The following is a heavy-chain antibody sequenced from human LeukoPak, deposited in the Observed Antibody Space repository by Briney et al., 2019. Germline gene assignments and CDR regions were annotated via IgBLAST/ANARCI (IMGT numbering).Heavy chain of an antibody. V-gene: IGHV3-64*01. CDR3: ARDPYSGTYGDTYYYYMDV. D-gene: IGHD1-26*01. CDR2: ISSNGRSI. CDR1: GFTFSDYA. J-gene: IGHJ6*03. Sequence: GGSLRLSCAASGFTFSDYAMHWVRQSPGKELEYVSAISSNGRSIHYANSVEGRFTISRDNSQNTLYLQMDSLRAEDMAVYYCARDPYSGTYGDTYYYYMDVWGKGTTVTISS.